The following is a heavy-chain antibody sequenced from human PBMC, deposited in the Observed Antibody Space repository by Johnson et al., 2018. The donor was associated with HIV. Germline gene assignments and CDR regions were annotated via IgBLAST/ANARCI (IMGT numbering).Heavy chain of an antibody. CDR1: GITVSSNY. Sequence: VQLVESGGGLVQPGGSLRLSCAASGITVSSNYMSWVRQAPGKGLEWVSVIFTVGDVYYADSVNGRFTISRDNAKNSLYLQMNSLRAEDTAVYYCASSSSSWTSDPDDAFDIWGQGTMVTVSS. D-gene: IGHD6-13*01. CDR3: ASSSSSWTSDPDDAFDI. CDR2: IFTVGDV. J-gene: IGHJ3*02. V-gene: IGHV3-66*01.